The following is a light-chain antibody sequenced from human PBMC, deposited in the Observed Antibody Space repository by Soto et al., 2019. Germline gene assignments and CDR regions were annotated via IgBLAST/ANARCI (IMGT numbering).Light chain of an antibody. J-gene: IGKJ4*01. CDR2: AAS. V-gene: IGKV1-9*01. CDR3: LHFNNFPLT. Sequence: DIQLTQSPSFLSASVGDRVTITCRASQGIRSLLTWYQQKPGKAPKLLIYAASTLQSGVPSRFSGRGSGTDFTLTINSLQPEDFATYYCLHFNNFPLTFGGGTKVEVK. CDR1: QGIRSL.